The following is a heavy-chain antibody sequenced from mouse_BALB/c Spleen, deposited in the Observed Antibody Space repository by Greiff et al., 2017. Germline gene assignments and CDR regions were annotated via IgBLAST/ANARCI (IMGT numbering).Heavy chain of an antibody. D-gene: IGHD1-1*02. CDR1: GYSITSDYA. CDR3: ARFGDAMDY. CDR2: ISYSGST. V-gene: IGHV3-2*02. J-gene: IGHJ3*01. Sequence: EVKLQESGPGLVKPSQSLSLTCTVTGYSITSDYAWNWIRQFPGNKLEWMGYISYSGSTSYNPSLKSRISITRDTSKNQFFLQLNSVTTEDTATYYCARFGDAMDYWGQGTLVTVSA.